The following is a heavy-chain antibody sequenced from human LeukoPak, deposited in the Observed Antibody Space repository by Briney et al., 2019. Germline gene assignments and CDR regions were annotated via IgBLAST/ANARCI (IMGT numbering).Heavy chain of an antibody. J-gene: IGHJ4*02. D-gene: IGHD3-10*01. CDR3: ARDRLLWFGELSYFDY. CDR2: IIPIFGTA. CDR1: GGTFSSYA. Sequence: GSSAKVSCKASGGTFSSYAISWVRQAPGQGLEWMGRIIPIFGTANYAQKFQGRVTITTDESTSTAYMELSSLRSEDTAVYYCARDRLLWFGELSYFDYWDQGTLVTVSS. V-gene: IGHV1-69*05.